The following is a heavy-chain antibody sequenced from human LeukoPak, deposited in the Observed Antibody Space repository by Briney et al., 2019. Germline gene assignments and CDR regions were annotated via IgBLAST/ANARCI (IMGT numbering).Heavy chain of an antibody. J-gene: IGHJ4*02. V-gene: IGHV4-34*01. CDR2: INHRGST. D-gene: IGHD5-18*01. CDR3: ARGRGYSYGYEAFDY. CDR1: GGSFSGYY. Sequence: SETLSLTCAVYGGSFSGYYWSWIRPPPGKGLGWMGEINHRGSTNYNPSLKSRVTISVDTSKNQFSLKLSSVTAADTAVYYCARGRGYSYGYEAFDYWGQGTLVTVSS.